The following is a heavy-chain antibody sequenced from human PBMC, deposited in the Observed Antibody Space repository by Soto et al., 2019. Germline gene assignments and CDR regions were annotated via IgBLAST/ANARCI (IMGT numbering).Heavy chain of an antibody. CDR2: IIPMLGTV. D-gene: IGHD3-3*01. CDR3: ARSTIFGVVIVPDFDY. Sequence: QVQLVQSGAEVKKPGSSVKVSCKASGGTFSSDAISWVRQAPGQGLEWMGGIIPMLGTVNYLQKFQGRVTITADESTSTAYMELRSLIPDDTAVYYCARSTIFGVVIVPDFDYWGQGTLVTVSS. J-gene: IGHJ4*02. CDR1: GGTFSSDA. V-gene: IGHV1-69*11.